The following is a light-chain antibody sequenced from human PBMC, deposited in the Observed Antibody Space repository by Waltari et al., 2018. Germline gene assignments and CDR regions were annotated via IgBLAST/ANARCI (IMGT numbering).Light chain of an antibody. CDR3: SSYAGSNNVV. Sequence: QSALTQPPSASGSPGQSVTISCTGTSSAVGGYNYVSWYQQHPGKAPKLMIYEVSKRPSGVPVRVSGSKSGNTASLTVSGLQAEDEADYYCSSYAGSNNVVFGGGTKLTVL. J-gene: IGLJ2*01. CDR2: EVS. CDR1: SSAVGGYNY. V-gene: IGLV2-8*01.